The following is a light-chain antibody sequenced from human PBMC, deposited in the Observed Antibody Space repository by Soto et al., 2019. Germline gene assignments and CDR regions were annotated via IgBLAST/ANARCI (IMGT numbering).Light chain of an antibody. V-gene: IGKV1-5*01. CDR1: QSVSVW. CDR2: DAS. CDR3: QQYKGYSTWT. J-gene: IGKJ1*01. Sequence: DIQLTQSPSTLSASVGDRITLTCRASQSVSVWLAWYQQIPGKAPKILIFDASRLATGVPSRFSGSGSETEFTLTISGLQLDDFATYYRQQYKGYSTWTFGQGTRVETK.